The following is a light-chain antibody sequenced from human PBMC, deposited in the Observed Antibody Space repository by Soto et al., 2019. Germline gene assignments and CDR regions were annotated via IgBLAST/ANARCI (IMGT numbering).Light chain of an antibody. CDR3: QQWKNWPPIT. CDR1: QSVDKF. CDR2: DSS. V-gene: IGKV3-11*01. J-gene: IGKJ5*01. Sequence: EIELTQSPATLSLSPGETATLSCRASQSVDKFLAWYQQRPGQPPRLLIFDSSNRAIGVPVRFSGTGSGTVFTLTIGSLEPEDSALYYCQQWKNWPPITFGQGTRLEIK.